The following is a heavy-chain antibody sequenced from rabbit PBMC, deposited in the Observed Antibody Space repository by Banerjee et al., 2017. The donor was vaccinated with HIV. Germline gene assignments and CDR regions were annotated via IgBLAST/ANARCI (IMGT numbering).Heavy chain of an antibody. CDR3: ARWGGVGIGYNL. Sequence: QEQLVESGGGLVTLGGSLKVSCKASGIDFSSYGISWVRQAPGKGLEWIACIGAGSASAYYATWAKGRFTISRTTTTVTLQLNSLTAADTATYFCARWGGVGIGYNLWGPGTLVTVS. CDR1: GIDFSSYG. J-gene: IGHJ4*01. D-gene: IGHD1-1*01. CDR2: IGAGSASA. V-gene: IGHV1S45*01.